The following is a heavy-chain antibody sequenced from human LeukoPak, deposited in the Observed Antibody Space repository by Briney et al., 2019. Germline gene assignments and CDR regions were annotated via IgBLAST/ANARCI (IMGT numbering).Heavy chain of an antibody. J-gene: IGHJ6*03. D-gene: IGHD6-6*01. Sequence: SETLSLTCAVYGGSFSGYYWSWIRQPPGKGLEWIGKINHSGSTNYNPSLKSRVTISVDTSKNQFSLKLSSVTAADTAVYYCARTRSSIAAPRYYMDVWGKGTTVTVSS. V-gene: IGHV4-34*01. CDR1: GGSFSGYY. CDR3: ARTRSSIAAPRYYMDV. CDR2: INHSGST.